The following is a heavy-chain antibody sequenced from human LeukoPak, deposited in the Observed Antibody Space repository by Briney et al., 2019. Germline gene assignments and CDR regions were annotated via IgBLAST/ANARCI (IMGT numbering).Heavy chain of an antibody. CDR3: ARGDVDRSLDY. Sequence: GASVKVSCKASGYTFTGYYMHWVRQAPGQGLEWMGWINPNSAIANYEQKFQGKFTISRDTSITTAYMELSRLTSDDTAVYYCARGDVDRSLDYWGQGTLVTVSS. D-gene: IGHD3-22*01. CDR2: INPNSAIA. V-gene: IGHV1-2*02. CDR1: GYTFTGYY. J-gene: IGHJ4*02.